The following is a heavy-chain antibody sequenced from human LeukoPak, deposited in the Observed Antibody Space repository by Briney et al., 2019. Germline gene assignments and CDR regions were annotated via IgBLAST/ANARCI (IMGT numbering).Heavy chain of an antibody. J-gene: IGHJ5*01. CDR2: IIPIFGTA. D-gene: IGHD2-21*02. Sequence: SVKVSCKASGGTFSSYAISWVRQAPGQGLEWMGGIIPIFGTANYAQKFQGRVTITTDESTSTAYMELSSLRSEDTAVYYCARDVTACGGDCINWFDSWGQGTLVTVSS. V-gene: IGHV1-69*05. CDR1: GGTFSSYA. CDR3: ARDVTACGGDCINWFDS.